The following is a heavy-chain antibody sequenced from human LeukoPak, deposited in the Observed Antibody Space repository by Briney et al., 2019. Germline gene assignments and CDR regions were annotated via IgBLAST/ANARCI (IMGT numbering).Heavy chain of an antibody. CDR2: IWYDGSNK. Sequence: GGSLRLSCAASGFTFSSYGMHWVRQPPGTGLEWVAVIWYDGSNKYYADSVKGRFTISRDNSKNTLYLQMNSLRAEDTAVYYCARDWSGSGWGSRAFDIWGQGTMVTVSS. J-gene: IGHJ3*02. CDR3: ARDWSGSGWGSRAFDI. CDR1: GFTFSSYG. V-gene: IGHV3-33*01. D-gene: IGHD6-19*01.